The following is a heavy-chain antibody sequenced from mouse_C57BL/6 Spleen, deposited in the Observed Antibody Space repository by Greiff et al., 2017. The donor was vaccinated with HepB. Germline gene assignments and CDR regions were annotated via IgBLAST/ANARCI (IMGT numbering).Heavy chain of an antibody. CDR1: GYSITSGYY. CDR2: ISYDGSN. J-gene: IGHJ4*01. D-gene: IGHD2-4*01. V-gene: IGHV3-6*01. CDR3: AREGIYYDYDDYAMDY. Sequence: EVQVVESGPGLVKPSQSLSLTCSVTGYSITSGYYWNWIRQFPGNKLEWMGYISYDGSNNYNPSLKNRISITRDTSKNQFFLKLNSVTTEDTATYYCAREGIYYDYDDYAMDYWGRGTSDTVSS.